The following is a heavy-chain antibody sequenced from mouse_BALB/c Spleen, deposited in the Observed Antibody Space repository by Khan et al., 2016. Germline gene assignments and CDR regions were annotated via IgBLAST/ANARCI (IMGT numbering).Heavy chain of an antibody. J-gene: IGHJ2*01. V-gene: IGHV1-20*02. D-gene: IGHD1-1*01. CDR3: ARCYYYGSSSFDY. CDR2: INPYNGDT. CDR1: GYSFTGYF. Sequence: VQLQQPGPELVKPGASVKISCKASGYSFTGYFMNWVMQSHGKSLEWIGRINPYNGDTFYNQKFKGKATLTVDKSSTTAHMELRSLASEDSAVDYCARCYYYGSSSFDYWGQGTTLTVSS.